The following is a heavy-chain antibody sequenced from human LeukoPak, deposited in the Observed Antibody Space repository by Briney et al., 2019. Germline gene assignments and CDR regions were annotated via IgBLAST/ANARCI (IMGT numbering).Heavy chain of an antibody. CDR1: GYSFTNYW. Sequence: GEALKISCKSSGYSFTNYWIAWVRQMPGKGLECMGIIYPGDSDIRYSPSFQGQVTISADKSISTAYLQWSSLKASDTAIYYCARRRGYTSSWFDYWGQGTLVTVSS. D-gene: IGHD6-13*01. J-gene: IGHJ5*01. V-gene: IGHV5-51*01. CDR3: ARRRGYTSSWFDY. CDR2: IYPGDSDI.